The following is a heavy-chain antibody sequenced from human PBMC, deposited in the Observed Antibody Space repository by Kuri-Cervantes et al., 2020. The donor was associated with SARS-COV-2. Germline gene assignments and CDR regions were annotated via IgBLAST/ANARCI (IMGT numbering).Heavy chain of an antibody. CDR1: GYSFTSYW. D-gene: IGHD5-18*01. CDR2: IYPGDSDT. CDR3: ARPGYSYGYYYFDY. J-gene: IGHJ4*02. Sequence: KVSCKGSGYSFTSYWIGWVRQMPGKGLEWMGIIYPGDSDTRYSPSFQGQVTISADKSISTAYLQWSSLKASDAAMYYRARPGYSYGYYYFDYWGQGTLVTVSS. V-gene: IGHV5-51*01.